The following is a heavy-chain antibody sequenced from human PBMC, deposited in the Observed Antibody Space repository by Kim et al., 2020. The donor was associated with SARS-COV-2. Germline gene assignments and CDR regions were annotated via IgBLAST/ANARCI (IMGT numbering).Heavy chain of an antibody. V-gene: IGHV4-39*01. J-gene: IGHJ4*02. Sequence: SETLSLTCTVSGGSISSSSYYWGWVRQPPGKGLEWLGSIFYGGSTYYNPSLKSRVTISVDTSENQVSLKMYSVTAADTAVYYCARTKDDILTSYYIAYFFGFWGQGTRVSVSS. CDR3: ARTKDDILTSYYIAYFFGF. CDR1: GGSISSSSYY. CDR2: IFYGGST. D-gene: IGHD3-9*01.